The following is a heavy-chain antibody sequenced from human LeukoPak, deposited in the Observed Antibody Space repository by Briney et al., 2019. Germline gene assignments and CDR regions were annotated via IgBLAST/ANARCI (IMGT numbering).Heavy chain of an antibody. CDR3: AKGVVVVVAGGNYYGMDV. Sequence: GGSLRLSCAASGFTFSSYAMSWVRQAPGKGLEWVSAISGSGGSTYYADSVKGRFTISRDNSKNTLYLQMNSLRAEDTAVYYCAKGVVVVVAGGNYYGMDVWGQGTTVTVSS. CDR1: GFTFSSYA. D-gene: IGHD2-15*01. J-gene: IGHJ6*02. CDR2: ISGSGGST. V-gene: IGHV3-23*01.